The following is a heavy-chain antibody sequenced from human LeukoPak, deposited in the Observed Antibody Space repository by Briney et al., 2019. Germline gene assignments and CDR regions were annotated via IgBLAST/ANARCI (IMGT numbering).Heavy chain of an antibody. Sequence: PSETLSLTCTVSGGSISTYSYYWGWIRQPPGKGLEWNGVIYHSGTTYYNPSLQSRVTISVDTSKNQFSLRLSSVTAADTAVYYCATNYDILTGYYYIYNYWGQGTLVTVSS. V-gene: IGHV4-39*01. CDR2: IYHSGTT. J-gene: IGHJ4*02. D-gene: IGHD3-9*01. CDR3: ATNYDILTGYYYIYNY. CDR1: GGSISTYSYY.